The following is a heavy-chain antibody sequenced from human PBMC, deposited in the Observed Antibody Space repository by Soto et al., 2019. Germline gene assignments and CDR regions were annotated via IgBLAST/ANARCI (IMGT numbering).Heavy chain of an antibody. CDR3: AGGYGSPLIILRS. V-gene: IGHV4-34*01. CDR2: INQSGSN. J-gene: IGHJ5*02. D-gene: IGHD3-10*01. CDR1: GGSFSGYY. Sequence: QVQLQQWGAGLLKPSETLSLTCAVYGGSFSGYYWSWIRQPPGKGLEWIGEINQSGSNNYNPSLTSRVAISXDXXKSQFSLTLSSVLAADPAVYYCAGGYGSPLIILRSWGQGTLVTVSS.